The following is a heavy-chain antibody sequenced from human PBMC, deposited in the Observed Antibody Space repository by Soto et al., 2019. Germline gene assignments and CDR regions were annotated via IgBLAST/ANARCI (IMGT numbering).Heavy chain of an antibody. D-gene: IGHD3-10*01. CDR2: IKHSGST. V-gene: IGHV4-34*01. Sequence: QVQLQQWGAGLLKPSETLSLTCAVYGGSFSGYYWSWIRQPPGKGLEWIGEIKHSGSTNYNPSLKSRVTISVDTSKNQFSLKLSSVTAADTAVYYCARKRITMVRGNWFDPWGQGTLVTVSS. J-gene: IGHJ5*02. CDR3: ARKRITMVRGNWFDP. CDR1: GGSFSGYY.